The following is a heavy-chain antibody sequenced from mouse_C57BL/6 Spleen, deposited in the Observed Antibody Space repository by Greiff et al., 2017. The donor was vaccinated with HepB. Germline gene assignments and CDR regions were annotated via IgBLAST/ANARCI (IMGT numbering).Heavy chain of an antibody. CDR2: IDPETGGT. V-gene: IGHV1-15*01. CDR1: GYTFTDYE. Sequence: QVQLKQSGAELVRPGASVTLSCKASGYTFTDYEMHWVKQTPVHGLEWIGAIDPETGGTAYNQKFKGKAILTADKSSSTAYMELRSLTSEDSAVYYCTRRGFTTVVAKDYYAMDYWGQGTSVTVSS. D-gene: IGHD1-1*01. CDR3: TRRGFTTVVAKDYYAMDY. J-gene: IGHJ4*01.